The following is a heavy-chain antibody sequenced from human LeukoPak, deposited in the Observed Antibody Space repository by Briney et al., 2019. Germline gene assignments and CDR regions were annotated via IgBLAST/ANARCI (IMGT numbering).Heavy chain of an antibody. CDR3: ARDLIRIMITFGGVIGRVPLGY. CDR1: GYTFTSYG. V-gene: IGHV1-18*01. Sequence: ASVKVSCKASGYTFTSYGISWVRQAPGQGLEWMGWISAYNGNTNYAQKLQGRVTMTTDTSTSTAYMELRSLRSDDTAVYYCARDLIRIMITFGGVIGRVPLGYWGQGTLVTVSS. J-gene: IGHJ4*02. CDR2: ISAYNGNT. D-gene: IGHD3-16*02.